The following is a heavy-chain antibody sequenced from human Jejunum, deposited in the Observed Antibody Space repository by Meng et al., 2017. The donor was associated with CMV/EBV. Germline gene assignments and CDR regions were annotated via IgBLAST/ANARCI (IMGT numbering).Heavy chain of an antibody. CDR1: CYW. D-gene: IGHD3-22*01. Sequence: CYWMNWVRQAPGKELEWVANIKSDGSEKCYVNSVRGRFTISRDNAKNSLYLQMNSLRAEDTAVYYCARDMYYVSSGFFGREDYWGQGTRVTVSS. V-gene: IGHV3-7*01. J-gene: IGHJ4*02. CDR2: IKSDGSEK. CDR3: ARDMYYVSSGFFGREDY.